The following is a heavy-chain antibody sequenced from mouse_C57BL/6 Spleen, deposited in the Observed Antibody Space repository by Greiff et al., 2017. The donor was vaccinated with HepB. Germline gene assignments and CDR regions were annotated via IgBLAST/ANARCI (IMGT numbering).Heavy chain of an antibody. J-gene: IGHJ2*01. Sequence: QVQLKQSGAELARPGASVKLSCKASGYTFTSYGISWVKQRTGQGLEWIGEIYPRSGNTYYNEKFKGKATLTADKSSSTAYMELRSLTSEDSAVYFCASGGLLLGYFDYWGQGTTLTVSS. V-gene: IGHV1-81*01. CDR2: IYPRSGNT. CDR1: GYTFTSYG. CDR3: ASGGLLLGYFDY. D-gene: IGHD2-3*01.